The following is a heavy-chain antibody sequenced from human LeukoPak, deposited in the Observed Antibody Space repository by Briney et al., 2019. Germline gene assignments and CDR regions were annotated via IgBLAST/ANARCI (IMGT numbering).Heavy chain of an antibody. Sequence: TSETLSLTCTVSGGSISSSSYYWGWIRQPPGKGLEWIGSIYYSGSTYYNPSLKSRVTISVDTSKNQFSLKLSSVTAADTALYYCAKDGTGCGGDCYSDYWGQGTLVTVSS. J-gene: IGHJ4*02. V-gene: IGHV4-39*07. CDR3: AKDGTGCGGDCYSDY. CDR2: IYYSGST. CDR1: GGSISSSSYY. D-gene: IGHD2-21*02.